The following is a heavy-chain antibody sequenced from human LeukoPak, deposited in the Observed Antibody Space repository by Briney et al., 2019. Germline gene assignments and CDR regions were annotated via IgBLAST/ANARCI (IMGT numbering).Heavy chain of an antibody. CDR1: GFTFSSYA. V-gene: IGHV3-23*01. D-gene: IGHD1-26*01. CDR3: AKDRRGGSYYAATLDI. Sequence: PGGSLRLSCAASGFTFSSYAMSWVRQAPGKGLEWVSGISDSGDITYYADSVKGRFTISRDNSTNTLYVQLNSLRVEDTAVYFCAKDRRGGSYYAATLDIWGPGTMVTVSS. J-gene: IGHJ3*02. CDR2: ISDSGDIT.